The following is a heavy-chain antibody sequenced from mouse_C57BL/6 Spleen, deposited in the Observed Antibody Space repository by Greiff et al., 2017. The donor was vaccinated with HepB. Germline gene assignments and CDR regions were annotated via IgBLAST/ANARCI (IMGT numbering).Heavy chain of an antibody. CDR2: ISYSGST. J-gene: IGHJ1*03. V-gene: IGHV3-8*01. CDR1: GYSITSDY. CDR3: ARYKGSMVTSGSFDV. Sequence: EVNVVESGPGLAKPSQTLSLTCSVTGYSITSDYWNWIRKFPGNKLEYMGYISYSGSTYYNPSLKSRISITRDTSKNQYYLQLNSVTTEDTATYYCARYKGSMVTSGSFDVWGTGTTVTVSS. D-gene: IGHD2-2*01.